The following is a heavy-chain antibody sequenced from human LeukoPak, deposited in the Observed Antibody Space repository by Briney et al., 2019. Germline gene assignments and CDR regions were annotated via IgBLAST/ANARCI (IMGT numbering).Heavy chain of an antibody. V-gene: IGHV3-74*01. Sequence: GGSLTLSCAASGFTFSNYWMYWVRQAPGKGLVWVSHVDAHGGSRTYADSVKGRFTISRDNDKKTMYLQMSSLRAEDTAVYYCVRGPSFYYYYYDMDVWGQGTTVTLSS. D-gene: IGHD6-6*01. CDR2: VDAHGGSR. CDR1: GFTFSNYW. J-gene: IGHJ6*02. CDR3: VRGPSFYYYYYDMDV.